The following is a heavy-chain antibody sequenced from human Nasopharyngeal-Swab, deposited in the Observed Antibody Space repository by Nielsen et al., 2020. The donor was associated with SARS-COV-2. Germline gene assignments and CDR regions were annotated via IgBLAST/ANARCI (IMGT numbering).Heavy chain of an antibody. D-gene: IGHD5-12*01. V-gene: IGHV3-30*18. CDR3: AKGSEWLREAPRFDAFDS. J-gene: IGHJ3*01. CDR2: ISFDGRDK. Sequence: GGSLRLSCAASGFTFNSYDMHWVRQAPGKGLEWVAVISFDGRDKDFEESVRGRFTISRDNSDNMLYLQMNSLKAEDTASYYCAKGSEWLREAPRFDAFDSWGRGTMVSVSS. CDR1: GFTFNSYD.